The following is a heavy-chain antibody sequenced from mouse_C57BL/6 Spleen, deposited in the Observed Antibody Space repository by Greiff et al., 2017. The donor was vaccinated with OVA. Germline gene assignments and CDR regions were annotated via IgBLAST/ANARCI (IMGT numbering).Heavy chain of an antibody. D-gene: IGHD1-1*01. J-gene: IGHJ4*01. Sequence: EVKLVESGGGLVQPKGSLKLSCAASGFSFNTYAMNWVRQAPGKGLEWVARIRSKSNNYATYYADSVKDRFTISRDDSESMLYLQMNNLKTEDTAMYYCVRHATTGYAMDYWGQGTSVTVSS. CDR3: VRHATTGYAMDY. CDR2: IRSKSNNYAT. CDR1: GFSFNTYA. V-gene: IGHV10-1*01.